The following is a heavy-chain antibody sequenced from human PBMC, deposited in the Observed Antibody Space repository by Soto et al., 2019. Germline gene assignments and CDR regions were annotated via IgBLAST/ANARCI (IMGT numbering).Heavy chain of an antibody. Sequence: GESLKISCEGSGYSFTSYWITWVRQMPGKGLEWMGRIDPSDSYTNYSPSFQGHVTISAGKSISTAYLQWSSLEASDTAMYYCARVSGGYTYGVFDYWGRGTLVTVSS. CDR2: IDPSDSYT. CDR3: ARVSGGYTYGVFDY. D-gene: IGHD5-18*01. V-gene: IGHV5-10-1*01. CDR1: GYSFTSYW. J-gene: IGHJ4*02.